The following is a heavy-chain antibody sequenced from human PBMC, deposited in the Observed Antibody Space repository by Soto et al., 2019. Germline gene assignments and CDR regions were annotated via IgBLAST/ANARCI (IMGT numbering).Heavy chain of an antibody. J-gene: IGHJ3*02. CDR3: TTRAGIVVVVAATPDDAFDI. V-gene: IGHV3-15*01. Sequence: GGSLRLSCAASGFTFSNAWMSWVRQAPGKGLEWVGRIKSKTDGGTTDYAAPVKGRFTSTRDDSKNTLYLQMNSLKTEDTAVYYCTTRAGIVVVVAATPDDAFDIWGQGTMVTVSS. CDR2: IKSKTDGGTT. CDR1: GFTFSNAW. D-gene: IGHD2-15*01.